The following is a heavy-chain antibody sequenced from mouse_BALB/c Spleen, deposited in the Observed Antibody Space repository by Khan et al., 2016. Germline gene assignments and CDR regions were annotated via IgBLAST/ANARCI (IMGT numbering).Heavy chain of an antibody. D-gene: IGHD2-4*01. Sequence: EVELVESGGGLVKPGGSLKLSCAASGFTFSDYYMYWVRQTPEKRLEWVATISDGGSYTYYQDRVKGRFTISGANAKNNPYMQMSSLKSEDTAMYYCAREGLRRGFAYWGQGTLVTVSA. CDR1: GFTFSDYY. CDR2: ISDGGSYT. CDR3: AREGLRRGFAY. J-gene: IGHJ3*01. V-gene: IGHV5-4*02.